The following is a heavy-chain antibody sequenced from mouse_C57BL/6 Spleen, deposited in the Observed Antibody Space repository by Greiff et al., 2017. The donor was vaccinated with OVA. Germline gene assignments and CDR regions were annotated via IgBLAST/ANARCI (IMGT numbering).Heavy chain of an antibody. Sequence: QVQLQQPGAELVKPGASVKLSCKASGYTFTSYWMHWVKQRPGQGLEWIGMIHPNSGSTNYNEKFKSKATLTVDKSSSTAYMQRSSLTSEDSAVYYCARRRVTTEDYYAMDYWGQGTSVTVSS. CDR2: IHPNSGST. CDR3: ARRRVTTEDYYAMDY. J-gene: IGHJ4*01. CDR1: GYTFTSYW. D-gene: IGHD2-2*01. V-gene: IGHV1-64*01.